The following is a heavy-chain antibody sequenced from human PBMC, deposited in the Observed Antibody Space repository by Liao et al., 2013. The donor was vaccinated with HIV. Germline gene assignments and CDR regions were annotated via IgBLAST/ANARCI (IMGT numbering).Heavy chain of an antibody. CDR3: ARGEYYGSGSCLNP. D-gene: IGHD3-10*01. Sequence: QVQLRESGPRLVKPWETLSLTCTVSGGSISSFSWIWIRQPAGKGLEWNGRIYTSGSTNYNPSLKSRVTMSVDTSKNQFSLKLSSVTAADTAVYYCARGEYYGSGSCLNPWGQGTLVTVSS. V-gene: IGHV4-4*07. CDR1: GGSISSFS. J-gene: IGHJ5*02. CDR2: IYTSGST.